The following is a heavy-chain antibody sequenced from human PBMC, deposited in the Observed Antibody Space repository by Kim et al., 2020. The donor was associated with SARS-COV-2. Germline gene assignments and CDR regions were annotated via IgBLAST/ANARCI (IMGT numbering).Heavy chain of an antibody. CDR1: GGSISSYY. J-gene: IGHJ6*02. Sequence: SETLSLTCTVSGGSISSYYWSWIRQPPGKGLEWIGYIYYSGSTNYNPSLKSRVTITVDTSKNQFSLKLSSVTAADTAVYYCAGAGIAAAGEYYYYGMDVWGQGTTVTVSS. CDR2: IYYSGST. CDR3: AGAGIAAAGEYYYYGMDV. D-gene: IGHD6-13*01. V-gene: IGHV4-59*01.